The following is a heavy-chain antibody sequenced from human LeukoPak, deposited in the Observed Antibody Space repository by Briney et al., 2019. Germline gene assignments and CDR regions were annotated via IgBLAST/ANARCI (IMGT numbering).Heavy chain of an antibody. CDR3: ARVYYDSSGYIHFDY. CDR2: ITTSSSFI. Sequence: GGSLRLSCAASGFTFITYSMNWVRQAPGKGLEWVSSITTSSSFIYYADSVKGRFTISRDNSKNTLYLQMNSLRAEDTAVYYCARVYYDSSGYIHFDYWGQGTLVTVSS. CDR1: GFTFITYS. D-gene: IGHD3-22*01. J-gene: IGHJ4*02. V-gene: IGHV3-21*01.